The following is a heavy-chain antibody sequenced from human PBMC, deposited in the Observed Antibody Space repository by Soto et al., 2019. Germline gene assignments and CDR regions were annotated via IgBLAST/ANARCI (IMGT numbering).Heavy chain of an antibody. CDR3: ARQGLGARRYHSKHLDV. D-gene: IGHD1-1*01. V-gene: IGHV3-30*04. Sequence: QVHLVESGGDVVQPGRSLRLSCAASGFTFRDYIIHWVRQAPGKGLAWVTLISNDETTKYIADSVKGRFTISRDNSKNTANLQMTSPRPEDTAIDYCARQGLGARRYHSKHLDVWGQGTTVTVSS. J-gene: IGHJ6*02. CDR1: GFTFRDYI. CDR2: ISNDETTK.